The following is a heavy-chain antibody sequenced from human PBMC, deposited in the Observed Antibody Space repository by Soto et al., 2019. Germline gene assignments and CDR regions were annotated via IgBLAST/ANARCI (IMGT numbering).Heavy chain of an antibody. CDR1: GYSFTSYW. CDR3: ARALVVPAAISYYYMDV. D-gene: IGHD2-2*01. Sequence: PGESLKISCKGSGYSFTSYWIGWVRQMPGKGLEWMGIIYPGDSDTRYSPSFQGQVTISADKSISTAYLQWSSLKASDTAMYYCARALVVPAAISYYYMDVWGKGTTVTVSS. J-gene: IGHJ6*03. V-gene: IGHV5-51*01. CDR2: IYPGDSDT.